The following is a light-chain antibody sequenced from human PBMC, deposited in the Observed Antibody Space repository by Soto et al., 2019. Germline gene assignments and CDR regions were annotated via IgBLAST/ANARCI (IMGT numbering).Light chain of an antibody. Sequence: EIVLTHSPATLSLSPGERATLSCRARQSVSSYLAWYQQKPGQAPRLLIYDASNRATGIPARFSGSGSGTDFPLTISSLEPEDFAVYYCQQRSNWWTFGQGTKVEIK. CDR3: QQRSNWWT. V-gene: IGKV3-11*01. CDR2: DAS. CDR1: QSVSSY. J-gene: IGKJ1*01.